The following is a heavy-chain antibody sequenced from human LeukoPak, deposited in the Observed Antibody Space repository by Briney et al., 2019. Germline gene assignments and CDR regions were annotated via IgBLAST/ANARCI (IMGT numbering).Heavy chain of an antibody. Sequence: GGSLRLSCAASGFTFSSYDMHWVRQATGKGLEWVSAIGTAGDTYYPGSVKGRFTISRENAKNSLYLQMNSLRAEDTAVYYCAKDIAWSGDDAFDIWGQGTMVTVSS. D-gene: IGHD3-3*01. CDR3: AKDIAWSGDDAFDI. V-gene: IGHV3-13*01. CDR1: GFTFSSYD. CDR2: IGTAGDT. J-gene: IGHJ3*02.